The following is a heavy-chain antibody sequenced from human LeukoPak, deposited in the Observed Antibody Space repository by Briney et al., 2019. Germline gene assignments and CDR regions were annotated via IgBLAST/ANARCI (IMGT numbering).Heavy chain of an antibody. CDR3: AYGYSYGYFDY. Sequence: PGGSLRLSCAASGFTFSDYYMSWIRQAPGKGLEWVSYISSSGSTIYYADSVKGRFTISRDNSKNTLYLQMNSLRAEDTAVYYCAYGYSYGYFDYWGQGTLVTVSS. J-gene: IGHJ4*02. CDR2: ISSSGSTI. V-gene: IGHV3-11*01. D-gene: IGHD5-18*01. CDR1: GFTFSDYY.